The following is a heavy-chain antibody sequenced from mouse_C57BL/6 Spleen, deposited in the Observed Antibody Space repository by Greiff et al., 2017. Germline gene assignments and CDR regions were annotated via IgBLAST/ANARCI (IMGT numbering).Heavy chain of an antibody. CDR3: ARGDYGSSYYAMDY. V-gene: IGHV1-20*01. D-gene: IGHD1-1*01. CDR2: INPYNGDT. Sequence: EVKLMESGPELVKPGDSVKISCKASGYSFTGYFMNWVMQSHGKSLEWIGRINPYNGDTFYNQKFKGKATLTVDKSSSTAHMELRSLTSEDSAVYYCARGDYGSSYYAMDYWGQGTSVTVSS. CDR1: GYSFTGYF. J-gene: IGHJ4*01.